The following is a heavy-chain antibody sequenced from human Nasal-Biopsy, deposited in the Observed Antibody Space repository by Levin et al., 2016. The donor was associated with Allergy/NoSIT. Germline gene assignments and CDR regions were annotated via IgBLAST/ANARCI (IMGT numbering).Heavy chain of an antibody. CDR1: GASVGSGSYY. V-gene: IGHV4-61*02. J-gene: IGHJ5*02. Sequence: SETLSLTCTVSGASVGSGSYYWTWIRQTAGKGLEWIGRMHDTGRTDYNPSLKSRVTISIDTSKSQVSLKLNSVTAADTAVYFCAGAPSFCSDGVCYIGRIDPWGQGTLVTVSS. D-gene: IGHD2-8*01. CDR2: MHDTGRT. CDR3: AGAPSFCSDGVCYIGRIDP.